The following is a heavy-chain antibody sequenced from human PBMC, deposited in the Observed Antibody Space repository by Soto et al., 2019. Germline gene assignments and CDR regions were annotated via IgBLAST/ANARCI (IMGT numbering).Heavy chain of an antibody. D-gene: IGHD6-13*01. V-gene: IGHV1-18*01. J-gene: IGHJ4*02. Sequence: QVQLVQSGAEVKKPGASVKVSCKASGYSFTSYGISWVRQAPGQGLEWMGWISAYNGNKKYVQKLQGRVTMTTDTSTSTAYMELRRRRSDDTAVYYCARDLGQQLVDYWGQGTLVTVSS. CDR1: GYSFTSYG. CDR3: ARDLGQQLVDY. CDR2: ISAYNGNK.